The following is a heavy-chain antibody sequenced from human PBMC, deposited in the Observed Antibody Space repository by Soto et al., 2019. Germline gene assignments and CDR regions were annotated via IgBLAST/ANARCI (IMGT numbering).Heavy chain of an antibody. J-gene: IGHJ6*02. CDR1: GYTFTDYY. CDR3: ARGTAAGPAGYYYGIDV. D-gene: IGHD6-13*01. Sequence: ASVKVSCKASGYTFTDYYMHWVRQAPGQGLEWMGWINPNSGGTNYAQKFQGWVTMTRDTSISTAYMELSRLRSDDTAVYYCARGTAAGPAGYYYGIDVWGQGTTVTVSS. CDR2: INPNSGGT. V-gene: IGHV1-2*04.